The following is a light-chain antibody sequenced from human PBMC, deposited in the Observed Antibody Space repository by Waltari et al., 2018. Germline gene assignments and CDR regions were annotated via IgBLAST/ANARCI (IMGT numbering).Light chain of an antibody. J-gene: IGLJ2*01. V-gene: IGLV1-47*01. CDR3: AAWDDSLSSVI. CDR2: ANK. CDR1: DSNIGTNY. Sequence: QSVLTQPPSASGTPGQKITISCSGSDSNIGTNYVYWYQHFPGMAPKFLICANKQRPSGVPYRLSGANAGTSSSLAISGLRSEDEADDYCAAWDDSLSSVIFCGGTKLTVL.